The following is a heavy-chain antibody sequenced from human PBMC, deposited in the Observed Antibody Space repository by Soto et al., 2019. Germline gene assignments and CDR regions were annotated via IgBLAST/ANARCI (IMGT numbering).Heavy chain of an antibody. CDR3: ARRYGGTFDY. CDR1: GGSISSYY. Sequence: QVQLRESGPGLVKPSETLSLTCTVSGGSISSYYWSWIRQPPGKGLEWIGYIYYSGSTNYNPSLKSRVTISVDTSKNQFSLKLSSVTAADTAVYYCARRYGGTFDYWGQRTLVTLSS. V-gene: IGHV4-59*08. J-gene: IGHJ4*02. D-gene: IGHD2-15*01. CDR2: IYYSGST.